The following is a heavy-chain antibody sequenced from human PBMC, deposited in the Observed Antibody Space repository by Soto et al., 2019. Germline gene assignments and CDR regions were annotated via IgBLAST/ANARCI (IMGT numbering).Heavy chain of an antibody. CDR2: IIPIFGTA. CDR3: AIQDLAYCAGDCYSRQFDD. V-gene: IGHV1-69*06. D-gene: IGHD2-21*02. J-gene: IGHJ4*02. Sequence: GXSVKVSCKASGGTFSSYAIRWVRQAPGQGLQCMGGIIPIFGTANYAQKFQGRVTITADKSTSTAYMELSSLRSEDTAVYYCAIQDLAYCAGDCYSRQFDDRGQGTLVTVSS. CDR1: GGTFSSYA.